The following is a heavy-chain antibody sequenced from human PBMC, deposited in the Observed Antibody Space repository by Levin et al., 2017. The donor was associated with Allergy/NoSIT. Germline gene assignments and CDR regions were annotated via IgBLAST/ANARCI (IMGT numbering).Heavy chain of an antibody. V-gene: IGHV3-21*01. D-gene: IGHD6-19*01. CDR3: ARGASSGWMIDY. Sequence: PGGSLRLSCAASGFTFSSYSMNWVRQAPGKGLEWVSFISSSSGYIYYADPVKGRFTISRDNAKNSLYLQMNSLRAEDTAVYYCARGASSGWMIDYWGQGTLVTVSS. CDR1: GFTFSSYS. J-gene: IGHJ4*02. CDR2: ISSSSGYI.